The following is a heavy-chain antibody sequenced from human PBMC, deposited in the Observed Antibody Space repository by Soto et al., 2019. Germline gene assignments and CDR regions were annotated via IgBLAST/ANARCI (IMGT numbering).Heavy chain of an antibody. CDR2: ISGSGGST. CDR1: GFTFSSYA. D-gene: IGHD3-22*01. CDR3: AKGWAFQDYYDSSGYYYFDY. Sequence: GGSLRLSCAASGFTFSSYAMSWVRQAPGKGLEWVSAISGSGGSTYYADSVKGRFTISRDNSKNTLYLQMNSLRAEDTAVYYCAKGWAFQDYYDSSGYYYFDYWGQGTLVTVSS. V-gene: IGHV3-23*01. J-gene: IGHJ4*02.